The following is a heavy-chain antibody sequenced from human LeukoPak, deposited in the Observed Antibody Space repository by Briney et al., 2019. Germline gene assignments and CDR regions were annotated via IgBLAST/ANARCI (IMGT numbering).Heavy chain of an antibody. CDR1: GYTFTSYD. CDR3: ARDRPRSYYDSSGYYAPLDY. J-gene: IGHJ4*02. D-gene: IGHD3-22*01. V-gene: IGHV1-8*01. CDR2: MNPNSGNT. Sequence: ASVKVSCKASGYTFTSYDINWVRQATGQGLEWMGWMNPNSGNTGYAQKFQGRVTMTRGTSTSTVYMELSSLRSEDTAMYYCARDRPRSYYDSSGYYAPLDYWGQGTLVTVSS.